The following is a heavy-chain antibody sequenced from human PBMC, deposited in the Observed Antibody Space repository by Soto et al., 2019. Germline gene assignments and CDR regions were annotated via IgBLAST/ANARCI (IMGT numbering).Heavy chain of an antibody. CDR1: GYTLTEIS. CDR3: ERDRRGSGFYYNVYYYYGMDV. CDR2: IIPIFGTA. D-gene: IGHD3-10*01. J-gene: IGHJ6*02. Sequence: SVKVSCKVSGYTLTEISMHWVRQAPGKGLEWMGGIIPIFGTANYAQKFQGRVTITADESTSTAYMELSSLRSEDTAVYYCERDRRGSGFYYNVYYYYGMDVCGQRSTVPVS. V-gene: IGHV1-69*13.